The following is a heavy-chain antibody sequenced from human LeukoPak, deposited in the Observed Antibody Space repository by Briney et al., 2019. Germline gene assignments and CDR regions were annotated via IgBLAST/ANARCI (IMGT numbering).Heavy chain of an antibody. V-gene: IGHV1-69*05. J-gene: IGHJ4*02. CDR1: GGTFSSYA. D-gene: IGHD2-8*01. Sequence: SVKVSCKASGGTFSSYAISWVRQAPGQGPEWMGGIIPIFGTANYAQKFQGRVTITTDESTSTAYMELSSLRSEDTAVYYCATHQGYCTNGVCQLDYWGQGTLVTVSS. CDR3: ATHQGYCTNGVCQLDY. CDR2: IIPIFGTA.